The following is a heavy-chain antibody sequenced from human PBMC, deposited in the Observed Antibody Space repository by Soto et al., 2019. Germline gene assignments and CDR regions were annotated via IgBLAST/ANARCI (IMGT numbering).Heavy chain of an antibody. D-gene: IGHD4-17*01. Sequence: PSETLSLTCAVYGGSFSGYYWSWIRQPPGKGLEWIGEINHSGSTNYNPSLKSRVTISVDTSKNQFSLKLSSVTAADTAVYYCARAFYGDYAAYYYVMDVWAEGPTVTV. CDR2: INHSGST. V-gene: IGHV4-34*01. J-gene: IGHJ6*02. CDR1: GGSFSGYY. CDR3: ARAFYGDYAAYYYVMDV.